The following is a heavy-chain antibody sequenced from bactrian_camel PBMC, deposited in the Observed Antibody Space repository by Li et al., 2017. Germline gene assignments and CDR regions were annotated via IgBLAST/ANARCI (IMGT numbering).Heavy chain of an antibody. Sequence: HVQLVESGGESVQAGGSLRLSCSGVRYNTICMSWFRQAPGKEREGVANLDRDGKIAYADAVKGRFTISKDNSENTLYLQLNNVEPEDAGLYYCAAARWIGVTFSCENFVYRGKGTQVTVS. V-gene: IGHV3S53*01. CDR2: LDRDGKI. CDR1: GVRYNTIC. CDR3: AAARWIGVTFSCENFVY. D-gene: IGHD5*01. J-gene: IGHJ4*01.